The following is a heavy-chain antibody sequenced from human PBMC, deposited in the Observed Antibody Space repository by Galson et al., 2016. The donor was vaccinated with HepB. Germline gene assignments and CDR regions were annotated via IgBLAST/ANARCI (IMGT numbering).Heavy chain of an antibody. V-gene: IGHV3-7*01. Sequence: SLRLSCAASGFRFSSFWMSWVRQAPGEGLEWVANRNQDGGEQYYVDSVRGRFTISRDNAQNSLFLQMDSLRGEDTAVYYCVRERDGRFFDYWGQGTLVTVSS. D-gene: IGHD3-16*01. CDR1: GFRFSSFW. J-gene: IGHJ4*02. CDR3: VRERDGRFFDY. CDR2: RNQDGGEQ.